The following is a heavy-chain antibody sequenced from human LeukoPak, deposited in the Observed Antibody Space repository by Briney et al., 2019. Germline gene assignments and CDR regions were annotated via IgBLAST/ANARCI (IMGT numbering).Heavy chain of an antibody. D-gene: IGHD5-24*01. V-gene: IGHV1-46*01. CDR1: GYILATYC. CDR2: INPSGGST. Sequence: ASVKVSYKASGYILATYCVDWVRQAPGQGLEWMGRINPSGGSTNYARQFQDRVTMTSDTSTTTVYMELSSLRSEDTAVYFCARVSRDGYYLFDYWGQGTLVTVSS. J-gene: IGHJ4*02. CDR3: ARVSRDGYYLFDY.